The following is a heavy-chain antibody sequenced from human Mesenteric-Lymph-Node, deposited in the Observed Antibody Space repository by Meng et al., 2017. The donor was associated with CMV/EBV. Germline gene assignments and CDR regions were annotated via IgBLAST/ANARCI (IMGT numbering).Heavy chain of an antibody. V-gene: IGHV3-23*01. J-gene: IGHJ4*02. CDR3: ARDMGGVYTFGSRAFDN. CDR1: GIIFSSYA. Sequence: GGPLRPSCAASGIIFSSYAVTWVRQAPGKGLEWVSSITASGGRTYYADSVKGRFTISSDNSKNILYLRMNSLRAEDTAVYYCARDMGGVYTFGSRAFDNWGRGVLVTVSS. D-gene: IGHD5-18*01. CDR2: ITASGGRT.